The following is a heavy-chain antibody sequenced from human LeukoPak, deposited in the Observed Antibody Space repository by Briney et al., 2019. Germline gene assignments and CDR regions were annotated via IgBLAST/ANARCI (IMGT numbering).Heavy chain of an antibody. J-gene: IGHJ3*02. CDR3: ARVGDGSYTSRAFDI. Sequence: GASVKVSCKASGYTFTSYYMHWVRQAPGQGLEWMGIINPSGGSTSYAQKFQGRVTMTRDMSTSTVYMELSSLRSEDTAVYYCARVGDGSYTSRAFDIWGQGTMVTVSS. D-gene: IGHD1-26*01. CDR1: GYTFTSYY. CDR2: INPSGGST. V-gene: IGHV1-46*01.